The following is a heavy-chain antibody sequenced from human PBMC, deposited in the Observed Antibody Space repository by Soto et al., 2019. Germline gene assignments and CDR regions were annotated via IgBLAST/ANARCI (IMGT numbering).Heavy chain of an antibody. J-gene: IGHJ4*02. D-gene: IGHD3-22*01. V-gene: IGHV3-30*18. Sequence: ESGGGVVQPGRSLRLSCAASGFTFSSYGTHWVRQTPGKGLEWVALISYDGSRQYYADSVKGRFTMSRDNSKNTVYLQMNSLRAEDTAVYYCAKDGGYYDDSGYYFHYWGQGTLVTVSS. CDR1: GFTFSSYG. CDR2: ISYDGSRQ. CDR3: AKDGGYYDDSGYYFHY.